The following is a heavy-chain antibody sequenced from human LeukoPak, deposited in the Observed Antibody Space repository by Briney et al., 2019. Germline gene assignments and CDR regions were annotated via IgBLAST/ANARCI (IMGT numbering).Heavy chain of an antibody. Sequence: ASVKVSCKASGYTFTGYYMHWVRQAPGQGLEWMGWVNPNSGGTNYAQKFQGRVTMTRDTSISTAYMELSRLGSDDTAVYYCARAPRTYYYDSSGPAHYFDDWGQGTLVTVSS. J-gene: IGHJ4*02. CDR3: ARAPRTYYYDSSGPAHYFDD. CDR1: GYTFTGYY. V-gene: IGHV1-2*02. CDR2: VNPNSGGT. D-gene: IGHD3-22*01.